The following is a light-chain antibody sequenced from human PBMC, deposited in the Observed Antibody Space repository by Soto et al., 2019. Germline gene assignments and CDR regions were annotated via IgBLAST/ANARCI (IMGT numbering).Light chain of an antibody. CDR1: QSVSSD. J-gene: IGKJ3*01. CDR2: GAS. Sequence: EVVMTQSPATLSLSPGDRATLSCRASQSVSSDLAWYQQKPGQAPRLLIYGASTRATDIPARFSGGGSGTEFTLTISSLQSEDFAIYYCQQYNDWPPITFGPGTRVDFK. CDR3: QQYNDWPPIT. V-gene: IGKV3-15*01.